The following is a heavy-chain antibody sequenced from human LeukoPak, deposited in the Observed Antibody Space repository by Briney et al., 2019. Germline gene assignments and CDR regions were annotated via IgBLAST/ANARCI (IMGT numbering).Heavy chain of an antibody. CDR1: GFTFSNYN. CDR3: ARDRAALATSFDY. V-gene: IGHV3-21*01. Sequence: GGSLRLSCAASGFTFSNYNMNWVRQAPGKGLEWVSSISSSSTYIYYADSVRGRFTISRDNAKNSLYLQLNSLRAEDTAVYYCARDRAALATSFDYWGQGTVVTVSS. J-gene: IGHJ4*02. D-gene: IGHD6-6*01. CDR2: ISSSSTYI.